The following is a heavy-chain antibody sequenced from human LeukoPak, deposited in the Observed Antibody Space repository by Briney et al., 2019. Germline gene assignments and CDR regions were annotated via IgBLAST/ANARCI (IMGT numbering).Heavy chain of an antibody. V-gene: IGHV3-7*01. CDR1: AFIFSGHW. Sequence: GGSLRLSCEGSAFIFSGHWRTWVRQAPGKGLEWVANIKEDGTRKNYMDSVKGRFTISRDNAKNTVYLQMNSLRAEDTAVYYCARNHWNYVYYGMDVWGQGTTVTVSS. J-gene: IGHJ6*02. CDR2: IKEDGTRK. D-gene: IGHD1-1*01. CDR3: ARNHWNYVYYGMDV.